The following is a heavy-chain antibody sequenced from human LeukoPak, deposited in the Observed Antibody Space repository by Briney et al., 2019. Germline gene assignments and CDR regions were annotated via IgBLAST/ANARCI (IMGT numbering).Heavy chain of an antibody. D-gene: IGHD1-26*01. CDR2: ISAYNGST. V-gene: IGHV1-18*01. Sequence: ASVKVSCKASGYTFTSYGISWVRQAPGQGLEWMGWISAYNGSTNSAQKLQGRVTMTTDTSTSTAYMELRSLRSDDTAVYYCARSGYGGNTYYFDYWGQGTLVTVSS. J-gene: IGHJ4*02. CDR3: ARSGYGGNTYYFDY. CDR1: GYTFTSYG.